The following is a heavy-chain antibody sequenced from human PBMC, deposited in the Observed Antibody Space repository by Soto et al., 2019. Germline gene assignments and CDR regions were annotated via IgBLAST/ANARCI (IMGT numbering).Heavy chain of an antibody. CDR2: IYYSGST. CDR1: GGSISSYY. CDR3: ARGPPRDDFWSGYYLYPHYYYGMDV. Sequence: SETLSLTXTVPGGSISSYYWSWIRQPPGKGLEWIGYIYYSGSTNYNPSLKSRVTISVDTSKNQFSLKLSSVTAADTAVYYCARGPPRDDFWSGYYLYPHYYYGMDVWGQGTTVTVSS. D-gene: IGHD3-3*01. J-gene: IGHJ6*02. V-gene: IGHV4-59*01.